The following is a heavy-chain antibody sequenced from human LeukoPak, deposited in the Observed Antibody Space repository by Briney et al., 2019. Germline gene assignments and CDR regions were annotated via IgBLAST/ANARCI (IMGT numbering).Heavy chain of an antibody. V-gene: IGHV3-66*01. J-gene: IGHJ6*02. Sequence: PGGSLRLSCAASGFTFSSYAMSWVRQAPGKGLEWVSVIYSGGSTYYADSVKGRFTISRDNSKNTLYLQMNSLRAEDTAVYYCAREWCKMGDYDILTGYCPGGMDVWGQGTTVTVSS. CDR3: AREWCKMGDYDILTGYCPGGMDV. D-gene: IGHD3-9*01. CDR2: IYSGGST. CDR1: GFTFSSYA.